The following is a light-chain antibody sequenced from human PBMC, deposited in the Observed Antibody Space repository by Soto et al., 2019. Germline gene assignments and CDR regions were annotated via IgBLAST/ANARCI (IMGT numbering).Light chain of an antibody. CDR3: QRYGGSPPFT. Sequence: DIVLTQSPGTLSLSPGETATLSCRASQRVSNSYLAWYQKKPGQAPRLLIYGASSRAAGIPDRISGSGSGTDFTLTISRLEPEDFAVYFCQRYGGSPPFTFGQGTKVEI. CDR2: GAS. CDR1: QRVSNSY. J-gene: IGKJ2*01. V-gene: IGKV3-20*01.